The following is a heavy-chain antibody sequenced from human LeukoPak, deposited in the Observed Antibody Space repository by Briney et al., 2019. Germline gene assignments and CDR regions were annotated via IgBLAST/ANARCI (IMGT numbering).Heavy chain of an antibody. CDR3: ARGCKTYIVVVPAPRSNWFDP. D-gene: IGHD2-2*01. Sequence: PSETLSLTCAVYGGSFSGYYWSWIRQPPGKGLEWIGEINHSGSTNYNPSLKSRVTISADTSKNQFSLKLSSVTAADTAVYYCARGCKTYIVVVPAPRSNWFDPWGQGTLVTVSS. J-gene: IGHJ5*02. CDR2: INHSGST. V-gene: IGHV4-34*01. CDR1: GGSFSGYY.